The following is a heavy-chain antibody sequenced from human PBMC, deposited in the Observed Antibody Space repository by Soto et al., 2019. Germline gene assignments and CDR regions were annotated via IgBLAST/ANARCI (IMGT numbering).Heavy chain of an antibody. D-gene: IGHD4-17*01. CDR2: IIPIFGTA. Sequence: SVKVSCKASGGTFSSYAISWVRQAPGQGLEWMGGIIPIFGTANYAQKFQGRVTITADESTSTAYMELSSLRSEDTAVYYCARGLTTVVTHLVYWGQGTLVTVSS. CDR1: GGTFSSYA. J-gene: IGHJ4*02. CDR3: ARGLTTVVTHLVY. V-gene: IGHV1-69*13.